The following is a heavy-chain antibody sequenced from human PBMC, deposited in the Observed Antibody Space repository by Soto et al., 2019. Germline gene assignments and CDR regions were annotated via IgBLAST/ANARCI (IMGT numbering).Heavy chain of an antibody. CDR3: AKGAAYYDSSGPKDY. V-gene: IGHV3-23*01. CDR1: GFTFSSYA. J-gene: IGHJ4*02. CDR2: ISGSGGST. D-gene: IGHD3-22*01. Sequence: PGGSLRLSCAASGFTFSSYAMGWVRQAPGKGLEWVSAISGSGGSTYYADSVKGRFTISRDNSKNTLYLQMNSLRAEDTAVYYCAKGAAYYDSSGPKDYWGQGTLVTVSS.